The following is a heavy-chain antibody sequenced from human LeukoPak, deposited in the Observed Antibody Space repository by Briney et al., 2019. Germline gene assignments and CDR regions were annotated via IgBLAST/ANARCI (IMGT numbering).Heavy chain of an antibody. V-gene: IGHV1-2*02. CDR2: INPNSGDT. D-gene: IGHD6-13*01. J-gene: IGHJ4*02. Sequence: GASVKVSCKASGYTFTGYYMHWVRQAAGQGLEWMGWINPNSGDTNYAQNFQGRVTMTRDTSINTAYMELSSLRSDDTAVYYCARIKWAAANDWGQGTLVTVSS. CDR1: GYTFTGYY. CDR3: ARIKWAAAND.